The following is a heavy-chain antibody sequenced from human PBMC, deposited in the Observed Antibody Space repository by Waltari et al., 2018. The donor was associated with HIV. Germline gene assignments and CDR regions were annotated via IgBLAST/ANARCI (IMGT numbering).Heavy chain of an antibody. CDR2: IYHTGST. Sequence: QVQLQESGPGLVKPSETLSLTCTVSGDSVSSNNWWSWVRQPPGKALEWIGEIYHTGSTTYNPSLKSRVTISVDKSKNQLSLKLTSVTAADTAVYFCARNWRCWGQGTLVTVSS. J-gene: IGHJ4*02. D-gene: IGHD3-3*01. CDR1: GDSVSSNNW. V-gene: IGHV4-4*02. CDR3: ARNWRC.